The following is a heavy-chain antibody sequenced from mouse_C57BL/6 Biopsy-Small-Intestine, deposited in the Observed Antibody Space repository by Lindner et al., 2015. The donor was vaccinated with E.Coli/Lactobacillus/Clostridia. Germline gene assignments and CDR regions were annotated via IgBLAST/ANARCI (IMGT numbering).Heavy chain of an antibody. CDR3: ARVDTGSSGYDPGNYYYYYGMDV. J-gene: IGHJ1*01. V-gene: IGHV1-53*01. CDR1: GYTFTGYY. CDR2: INPNSGGT. D-gene: IGHD1-1*01. Sequence: SVKVSCKASGYTFTGYYMHWVRQAPGQGLEWMGRINPNSGGTNYAQKFQGRVTMTRDTSISTAYMDLSRLRSDDTAVYYCARVDTGSSGYDPGNYYYYYGMDVWGQGTTVTVSS.